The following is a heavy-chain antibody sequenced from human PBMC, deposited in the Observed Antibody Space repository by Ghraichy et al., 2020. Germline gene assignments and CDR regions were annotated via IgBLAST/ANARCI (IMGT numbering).Heavy chain of an antibody. CDR1: GGSVSSGSYY. CDR2: IYYSGST. D-gene: IGHD3-16*02. CDR3: AREQRYYVWGSYRLGHPFDY. Sequence: SETLSLTCTVSGGSVSSGSYYWSWIRQPPGKGLEWIGYIYYSGSTNYNPSLKSRVTISVDTSKNQFSLKLSSVTAADTAVYYCAREQRYYVWGSYRLGHPFDYWGQGTLVTVSS. V-gene: IGHV4-61*01. J-gene: IGHJ4*02.